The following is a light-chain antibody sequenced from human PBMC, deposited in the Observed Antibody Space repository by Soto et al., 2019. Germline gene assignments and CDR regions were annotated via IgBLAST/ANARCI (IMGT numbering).Light chain of an antibody. CDR2: NDD. Sequence: QAVLTQPPSASGTPGQRVTISCSGSSSTIGGNTVNWYQQLPGTAPKLLIYNDDERPSGVPDRFTGSKSGTSSSLAISGLQSDDEADYYCSSWDDSLNVVVFGGGTTVNVL. CDR1: SSTIGGNT. V-gene: IGLV1-44*01. CDR3: SSWDDSLNVVV. J-gene: IGLJ2*01.